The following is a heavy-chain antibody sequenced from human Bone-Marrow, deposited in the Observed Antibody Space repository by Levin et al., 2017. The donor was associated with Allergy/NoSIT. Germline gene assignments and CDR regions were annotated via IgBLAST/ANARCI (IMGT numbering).Heavy chain of an antibody. D-gene: IGHD3-22*01. CDR3: ARGKGGLTMIVVVITAAEYYFDY. V-gene: IGHV4-34*01. CDR1: GGSFSDYS. Sequence: SQTLSLTCAVYGGSFSDYSWTWIRQPPGKGLEWIGEINHSGSAKYNPSLKSRVTISVDTSKNQFSLKLSSVTAADTAVYYCARGKGGLTMIVVVITAAEYYFDYWGQGTLVTVSS. J-gene: IGHJ4*02. CDR2: INHSGSA.